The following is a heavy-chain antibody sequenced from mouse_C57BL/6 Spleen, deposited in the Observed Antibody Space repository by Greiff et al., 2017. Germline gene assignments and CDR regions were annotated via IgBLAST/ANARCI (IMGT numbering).Heavy chain of an antibody. V-gene: IGHV1-53*01. D-gene: IGHD3-3*01. CDR3: ARDARGGAWFAY. CDR1: GYTFTSYW. J-gene: IGHJ3*01. CDR2: INPSNGGT. Sequence: QVQLKQPGTELVKPGASVKLSCKASGYTFTSYWMHWVKQRPGQGLEWIGNINPSNGGTNYNEKFKSKATLTVDKSSSTAYMQLSSLTSEDSAVYYCARDARGGAWFAYWGQGTLVTVSA.